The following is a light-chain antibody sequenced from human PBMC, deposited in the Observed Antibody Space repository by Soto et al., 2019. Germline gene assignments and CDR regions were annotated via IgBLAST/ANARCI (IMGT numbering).Light chain of an antibody. V-gene: IGKV1-6*01. CDR2: AAS. J-gene: IGKJ2*02. CDR1: QGIRAD. CDR3: LQDYNYPRT. Sequence: AIQMTQSPSSLSASVGDRVTISCRASQGIRADLGWYQHKPGKAPRLLIYAASSLQGGVPSRFSVTASGTDFTLTINNLQPEDSATYYCLQDYNYPRTFGQGTKLEI.